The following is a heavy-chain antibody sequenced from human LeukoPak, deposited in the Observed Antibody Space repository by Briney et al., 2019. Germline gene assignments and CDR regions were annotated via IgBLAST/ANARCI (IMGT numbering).Heavy chain of an antibody. J-gene: IGHJ4*02. CDR3: ARIYCSGGSCYLGYFDY. CDR1: GYTFTSYY. D-gene: IGHD2-15*01. CDR2: IIPIFGTA. V-gene: IGHV1-69*13. Sequence: ASVKVSCKASGYTFTSYYMHWVRQAPGQGLEWMGGIIPIFGTANYAQKFQGRVTITADESTSTAYMELSSLRSEDTAVYYCARIYCSGGSCYLGYFDYWGQGTLVTVSS.